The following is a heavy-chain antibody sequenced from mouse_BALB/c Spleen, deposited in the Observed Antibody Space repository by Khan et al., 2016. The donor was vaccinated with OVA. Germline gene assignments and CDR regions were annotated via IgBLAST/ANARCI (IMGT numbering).Heavy chain of an antibody. D-gene: IGHD1-1*01. Sequence: EVELVESGGDLVKPGGSLKLSCAASGFTFSTYGMSWVRQTPDQRLEWVATVSTGGGYTYYPDSVKGRFTISRDNAKNTLYLQMSGLKSEDTAMFYCTRRAYYYDSEGFAYWGQGTLVTVSA. CDR3: TRRAYYYDSEGFAY. J-gene: IGHJ3*01. CDR2: VSTGGGYT. V-gene: IGHV5-6*01. CDR1: GFTFSTYG.